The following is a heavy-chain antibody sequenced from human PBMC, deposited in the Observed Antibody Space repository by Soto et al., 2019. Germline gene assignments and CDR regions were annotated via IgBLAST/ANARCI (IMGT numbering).Heavy chain of an antibody. D-gene: IGHD2-21*02. Sequence: QITLKESGPTLVKPTQTLTLTCTFSGFSLSTTGVGVGWIRQPPGKALEWLALIYWDDDKRYNPSLNSRLTITKDTSKNQVVLAMTNMDPVDTATYYCVQSRCGGDCLQSYSSHSYYGLDVWDQGTTVTVSS. CDR1: GFSLSTTGVG. CDR3: VQSRCGGDCLQSYSSHSYYGLDV. V-gene: IGHV2-5*02. J-gene: IGHJ6*02. CDR2: IYWDDDK.